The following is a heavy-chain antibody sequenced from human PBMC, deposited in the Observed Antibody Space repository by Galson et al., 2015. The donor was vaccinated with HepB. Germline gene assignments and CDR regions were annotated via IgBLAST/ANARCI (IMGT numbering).Heavy chain of an antibody. D-gene: IGHD1-26*01. CDR3: AKDLSQGWAYFDY. V-gene: IGHV3-23*01. Sequence: SLRLSCAASGFTFTTYAMTWVRQAPGKGLEGVSTISGSGGSTYYADSVKGRFTISRDNSKNTLYLQMNSLRAEDTAVYFCAKDLSQGWAYFDYWGQGTLVTVSS. CDR2: ISGSGGST. J-gene: IGHJ4*02. CDR1: GFTFTTYA.